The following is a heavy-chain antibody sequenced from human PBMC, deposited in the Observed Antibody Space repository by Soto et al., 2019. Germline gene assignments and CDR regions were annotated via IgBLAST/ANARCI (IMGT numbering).Heavy chain of an antibody. V-gene: IGHV4-59*01. CDR2: IYYSGST. Sequence: SETLSLTCTVSGGSISSYYWSWILQPPGKGLEWIGYIYYSGSTNYNPSLKSRVTISVDTSKNQFSLKLSSVTAADTAVYYCARDYGSGSGHYYYGMDVWGQGTTVTVSS. CDR1: GGSISSYY. D-gene: IGHD3-10*01. CDR3: ARDYGSGSGHYYYGMDV. J-gene: IGHJ6*02.